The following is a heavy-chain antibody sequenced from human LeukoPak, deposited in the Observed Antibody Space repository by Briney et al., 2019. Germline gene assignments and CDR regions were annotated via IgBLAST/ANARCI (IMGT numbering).Heavy chain of an antibody. CDR1: GFTFSSYG. V-gene: IGHV3-30*02. CDR2: IRYDGSNK. CDR3: AKVSGEYQLLTKYYFDY. D-gene: IGHD2-2*01. Sequence: GGSLRLSCAASGFTFSSYGMQWVRQAPGKGLEWVAFIRYDGSNKYYADSVKGRFTISRDNSKNTLYLQMNSLRAEDTAVYYCAKVSGEYQLLTKYYFDYWGQGTLVTVSS. J-gene: IGHJ4*02.